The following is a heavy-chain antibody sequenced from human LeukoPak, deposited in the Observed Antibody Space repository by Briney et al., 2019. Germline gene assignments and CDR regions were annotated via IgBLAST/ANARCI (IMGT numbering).Heavy chain of an antibody. Sequence: PGGSLRLSCAASGLTFSNSAMSWVRQAPGKGLEWVSTLSGSGITTYYADSVKGRFTISTDNSNNTLYLQMNRLRAEDTAVYYCAKGIYSSGWSYFDYWGHGTLVTVSS. CDR2: LSGSGITT. CDR3: AKGIYSSGWSYFDY. J-gene: IGHJ4*01. CDR1: GLTFSNSA. V-gene: IGHV3-23*01. D-gene: IGHD6-19*01.